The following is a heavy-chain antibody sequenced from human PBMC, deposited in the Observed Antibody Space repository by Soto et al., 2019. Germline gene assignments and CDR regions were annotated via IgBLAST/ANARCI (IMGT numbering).Heavy chain of an antibody. CDR1: GGSIANNNYF. J-gene: IGHJ4*02. CDR2: AAYSGGT. CDR3: AKVLVGATSHSDFDS. D-gene: IGHD2-15*01. V-gene: IGHV4-39*01. Sequence: QLQLQESGPGLVKPSETLSLTCKVSGGSIANNNYFWAWIRQPPGKGLEWIGSAAYSGGTYYNPSLKSRVTIPVDTSQTQFSLKLTSVTAADTAVYYCAKVLVGATSHSDFDSWGQGTLVTVSS.